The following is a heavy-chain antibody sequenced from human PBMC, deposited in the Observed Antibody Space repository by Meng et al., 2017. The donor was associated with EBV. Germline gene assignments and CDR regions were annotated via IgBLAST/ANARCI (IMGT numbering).Heavy chain of an antibody. CDR2: INPSGGST. CDR3: ARDFCGGDCYLFDY. V-gene: IGHV1-46*01. CDR1: GTPFTSYY. D-gene: IGHD2-21*01. Sequence: QRGQRRGDVKKPRASVKVSCKASGTPFTSYYMPWVGQAPGQGLEWMGIINPSGGSTSYAQKFQGRVTMTRDTSTSTVYMELSSLRSEDTAVYYCARDFCGGDCYLFDYWGQGTLVTVSS. J-gene: IGHJ4*02.